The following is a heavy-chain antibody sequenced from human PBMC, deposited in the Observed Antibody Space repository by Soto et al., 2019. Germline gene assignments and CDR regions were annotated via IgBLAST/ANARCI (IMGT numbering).Heavy chain of an antibody. Sequence: SETLSLTCTVSGGSISSGGYYWSWIRQHPGKGLEWIGYIYYSGSTYYNPSLKSRVTISVDTSKNQFSLKLSSVTAADTAVYYCARVKIFSGILTGYRNWFEPWGQGTLVTVSS. CDR1: GGSISSGGYY. J-gene: IGHJ5*02. D-gene: IGHD3-9*01. V-gene: IGHV4-31*03. CDR2: IYYSGST. CDR3: ARVKIFSGILTGYRNWFEP.